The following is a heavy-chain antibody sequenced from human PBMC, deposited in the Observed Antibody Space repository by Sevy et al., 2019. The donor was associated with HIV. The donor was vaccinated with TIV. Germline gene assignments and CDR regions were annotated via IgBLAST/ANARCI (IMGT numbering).Heavy chain of an antibody. D-gene: IGHD6-13*01. CDR1: GGSISSYY. CDR2: IYYSGST. V-gene: IGHV4-59*08. J-gene: IGHJ4*02. CDR3: ARHSYSSSRCDY. Sequence: SETLSLTCAVSGGSISSYYWSWIRQPPGKGLEWIGYIYYSGSTNYNPSLKSRVTISVDTSKNQFSLKLSSVTAADTAVYYCARHSYSSSRCDYWGQGTLVTVSS.